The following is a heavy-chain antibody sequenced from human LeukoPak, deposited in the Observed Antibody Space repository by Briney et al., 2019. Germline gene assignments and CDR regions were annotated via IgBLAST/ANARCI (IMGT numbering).Heavy chain of an antibody. Sequence: GASLRLSCAASGFTFSSYDMNWVRQAPGQGLEWVSYINSSGSTIYYADSVKGRFTITRDNAKNSLYLQMNSLRAEDTAVYYCARWDSIDVWGKGNTVTTSS. CDR2: INSSGSTI. V-gene: IGHV3-48*03. CDR1: GFTFSSYD. CDR3: ARWDSIDV. J-gene: IGHJ6*04. D-gene: IGHD1-26*01.